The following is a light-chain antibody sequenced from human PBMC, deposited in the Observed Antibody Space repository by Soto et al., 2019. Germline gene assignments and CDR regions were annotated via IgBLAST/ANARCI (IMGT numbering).Light chain of an antibody. J-gene: IGKJ4*01. Sequence: DIQMTQSPSSLSASVGDRVTITCRASQTISNYLNWYQQRPGKAPKLLIYAASTLQGGVPSRFSGSGSGTDFTLTISSVLPDDFATYYCQESYSTPVLTFGGGTKVEIK. CDR2: AAS. CDR1: QTISNY. V-gene: IGKV1-39*01. CDR3: QESYSTPVLT.